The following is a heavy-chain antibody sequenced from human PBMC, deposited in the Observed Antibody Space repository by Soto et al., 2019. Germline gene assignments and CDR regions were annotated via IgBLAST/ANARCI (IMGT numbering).Heavy chain of an antibody. CDR3: ARDFTVAGYYYYGMDV. J-gene: IGHJ6*02. V-gene: IGHV3-33*01. Sequence: GGSLRLSCAASGFTFSSYGMHWVRQAPGKGLEWVAVIWYDGSNKYYADSVKGRFTISRDNSKNTLYLQMNSLRAEDTAVYYCARDFTVAGYYYYGMDVWGQGTTVTVSS. D-gene: IGHD6-19*01. CDR2: IWYDGSNK. CDR1: GFTFSSYG.